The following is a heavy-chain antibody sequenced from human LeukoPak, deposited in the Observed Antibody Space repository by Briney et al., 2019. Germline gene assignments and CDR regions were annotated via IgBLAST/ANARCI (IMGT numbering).Heavy chain of an antibody. D-gene: IGHD3-9*01. CDR2: ISSSSSTI. J-gene: IGHJ4*02. Sequence: GGSLRLSCAASGFTFSSYSMNWVRQAPGKGLEWVSYISSSSSTIYYADSVKSRFTISRDNAKNSLYLQMNSLRAEDTAVYYCARVSVTYYDILTGYYTFDYWGQGTLVTVSS. CDR1: GFTFSSYS. CDR3: ARVSVTYYDILTGYYTFDY. V-gene: IGHV3-48*01.